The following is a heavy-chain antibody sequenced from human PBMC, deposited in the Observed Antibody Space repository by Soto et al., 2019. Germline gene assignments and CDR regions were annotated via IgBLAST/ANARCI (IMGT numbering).Heavy chain of an antibody. V-gene: IGHV3-33*01. D-gene: IGHD3-9*01. CDR1: GFIFSSYG. Sequence: QVQLVESGGGVVQPGRSLRLCYAASGFIFSSYGMHWVRQAPGKGLEWVAAIWNDGSNKDYAHSVKGRFTISRDNSKNTVYLQMNSLRGEDTAMYYCTREDEILTGFDYWGQGTLVTVSS. CDR3: TREDEILTGFDY. CDR2: IWNDGSNK. J-gene: IGHJ4*02.